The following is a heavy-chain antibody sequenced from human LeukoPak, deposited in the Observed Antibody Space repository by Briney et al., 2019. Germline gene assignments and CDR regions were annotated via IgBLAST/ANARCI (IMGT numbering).Heavy chain of an antibody. Sequence: GGSLRLSCAASGFTFSSYSMNWVRQAPGKGLEWVSSISSSSSYIYYADSVKGRFTISRDNAKNSLYLQMNSLRAEDTAVYYCARGTPSGWYGAVYWGQGTLVTVSS. CDR2: ISSSSSYI. CDR3: ARGTPSGWYGAVY. V-gene: IGHV3-21*01. CDR1: GFTFSSYS. J-gene: IGHJ4*02. D-gene: IGHD6-19*01.